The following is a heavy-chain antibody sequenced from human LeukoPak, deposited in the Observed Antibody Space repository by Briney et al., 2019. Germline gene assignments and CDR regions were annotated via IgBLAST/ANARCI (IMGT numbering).Heavy chain of an antibody. J-gene: IGHJ4*02. CDR1: GVSISSYY. CDR2: IFHTSIP. CDR3: VRELVGAPWRVDY. D-gene: IGHD1-26*01. Sequence: SETLSLTCTVSGVSISSYYWSWIRQPPGKGLEWIGSIFHTSIPYQSSSFKNRLHMSVDTSKNQFSLKLTSVTAADTAVYYCVRELVGAPWRVDYWGPGTLVAVS. V-gene: IGHV4-4*08.